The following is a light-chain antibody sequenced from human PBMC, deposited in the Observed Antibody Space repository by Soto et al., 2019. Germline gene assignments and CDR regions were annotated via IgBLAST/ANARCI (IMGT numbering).Light chain of an antibody. J-gene: IGLJ2*01. CDR3: LLSYSGARSL. CDR1: TAAVTSGHY. CDR2: DTS. Sequence: QAVVTQEPSLTVSPGGTVTLTCGSSTAAVTSGHYPYWFQQKPGQAPRTLIYDTSNKHSWTPARFSGSLLGGKAALTLSGAQPEDEAEYYCLLSYSGARSLFGGGTKLTVL. V-gene: IGLV7-46*01.